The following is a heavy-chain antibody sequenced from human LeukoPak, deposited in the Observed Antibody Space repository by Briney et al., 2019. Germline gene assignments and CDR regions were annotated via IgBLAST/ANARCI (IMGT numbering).Heavy chain of an antibody. CDR2: IIPILGIA. CDR1: GGTFSSYA. D-gene: IGHD3-22*01. J-gene: IGHJ3*01. CDR3: AREGDYYDSSGQGG. V-gene: IGHV1-69*04. Sequence: SVKVSCKASGGTFSSYAISWVRQAPGQGLEWMGRIIPILGIANYAQKFQGRVTITADKSTSTAYMELSGLRSEDTAVYYCAREGDYYDSSGQGGWGQGTMVTVSS.